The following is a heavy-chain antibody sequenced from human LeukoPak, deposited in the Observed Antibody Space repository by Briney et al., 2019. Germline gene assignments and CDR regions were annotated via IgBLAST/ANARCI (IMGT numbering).Heavy chain of an antibody. D-gene: IGHD6-19*01. CDR3: AKVGLVLNAFDI. J-gene: IGHJ3*02. V-gene: IGHV3-74*01. CDR1: GFTLSTYW. CDR2: INPDGSST. Sequence: GGSLRLSCAASGFTLSTYWIHWVRQAPGKGLVWVSRINPDGSSTSYADSVKGRFTISRDNAKNTLYPQMNSLRAEDTAVYYCAKVGLVLNAFDIWGQGTMVTVSS.